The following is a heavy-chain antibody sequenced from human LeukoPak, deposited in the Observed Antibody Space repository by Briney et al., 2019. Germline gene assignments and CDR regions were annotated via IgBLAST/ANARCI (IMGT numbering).Heavy chain of an antibody. V-gene: IGHV3-53*01. D-gene: IGHD2-8*02. CDR2: IYSGGPT. J-gene: IGHJ3*02. CDR1: GFTLSLYY. Sequence: GGSLRLSCAASGFTLSLYYMTWVRQAPGKGLEWVSVIYSGGPTYDAGSVTGRFTISRDNSKNTVYLQMNSLRGEDTAVYFCARGWVVATGGFDMWGQGTMVTVSS. CDR3: ARGWVVATGGFDM.